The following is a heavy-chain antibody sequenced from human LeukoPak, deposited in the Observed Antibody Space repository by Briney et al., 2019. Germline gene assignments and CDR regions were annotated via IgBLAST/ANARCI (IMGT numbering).Heavy chain of an antibody. J-gene: IGHJ4*02. CDR3: ARAESGDAPY. CDR2: INREAARGAS. CDR1: GFTFSDYV. Sequence: GGSLRLSCTGFGFTFSDYVVRWVRQAPGKGLGWVGSINREAARGASIYAASAKGRFTLSRDDSISTAYLQMNTLKTEDTAIYFCARAESGDAPYWGQGTRVTVS. D-gene: IGHD1-14*01. V-gene: IGHV3-49*04.